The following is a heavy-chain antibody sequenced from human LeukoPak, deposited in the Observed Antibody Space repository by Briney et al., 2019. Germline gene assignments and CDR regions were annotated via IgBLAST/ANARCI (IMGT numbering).Heavy chain of an antibody. Sequence: GGSLRLSCAASGFTFHYFAMHWVRQAPGKGLEWVSVVTGDGGDTYYADSVEGRFTISRDNGKNSLSLQMNSLRTEDTALYYCAKDHGYSYGPDYWGRGTLVTVSS. D-gene: IGHD5-18*01. CDR3: AKDHGYSYGPDY. CDR1: GFTFHYFA. CDR2: VTGDGGDT. V-gene: IGHV3-43*02. J-gene: IGHJ4*02.